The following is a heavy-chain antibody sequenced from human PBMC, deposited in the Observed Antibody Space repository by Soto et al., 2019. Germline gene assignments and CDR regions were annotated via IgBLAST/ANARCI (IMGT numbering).Heavy chain of an antibody. J-gene: IGHJ3*02. V-gene: IGHV4-34*01. CDR2: INHSGRT. Sequence: SETLSLTSEASGGSVCGYYWSSIRQPPGKGLEWIGDINHSGRTNYNPSLKSRITIFVNTSKTQISLNLNFVTAADTAVYYCARGSGTFDIWGQGRMVTISS. CDR3: ARGSGTFDI. CDR1: GGSVCGYY.